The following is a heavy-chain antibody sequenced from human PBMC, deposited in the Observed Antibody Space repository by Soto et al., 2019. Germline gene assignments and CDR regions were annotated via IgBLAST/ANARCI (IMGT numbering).Heavy chain of an antibody. Sequence: SETLSLTCTVSGGSVSSGGYYWSWIRQHPGKGLERIGYIYYSGSTYYNPSLKSRVTISVDTSKNQFSLKLSSVTAADTAVYYCARDQSSGSFEDWFDPWGQGTLVTVSS. V-gene: IGHV4-31*03. CDR3: ARDQSSGSFEDWFDP. CDR2: IYYSGST. CDR1: GGSVSSGGYY. D-gene: IGHD3-22*01. J-gene: IGHJ5*02.